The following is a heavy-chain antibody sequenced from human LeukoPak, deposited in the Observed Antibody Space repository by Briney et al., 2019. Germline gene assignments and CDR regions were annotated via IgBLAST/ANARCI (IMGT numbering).Heavy chain of an antibody. CDR3: ARGDTMVRGVIKAYYYYYMDV. CDR1: GFTFSNYW. V-gene: IGHV3-7*01. Sequence: GGSLRLSCAASGFTFSNYWMSWVRQAPGKGLEWLANINQDGSEMYYVDSVKGRFTISRDNGKNSLYLQMNSLRAEDTAVYYCARGDTMVRGVIKAYYYYYMDVWGKGTTVTVSS. J-gene: IGHJ6*03. CDR2: INQDGSEM. D-gene: IGHD3-10*01.